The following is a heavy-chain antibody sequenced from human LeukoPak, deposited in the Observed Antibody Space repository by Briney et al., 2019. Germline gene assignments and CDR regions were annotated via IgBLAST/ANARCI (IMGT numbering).Heavy chain of an antibody. CDR3: ARDLLIVVRGVILPDHIDY. J-gene: IGHJ4*02. CDR1: GFTFSSYA. D-gene: IGHD3-10*01. V-gene: IGHV3-30*04. Sequence: TGGSLRLSCAASGFTFSSYAMHWVRQAPGKGLEWVAVISYDGSNKYYADSVKGRFTISRDNSKNTLYLQMNSLGAEDTAVYYCARDLLIVVRGVILPDHIDYWGQGTLVTVSS. CDR2: ISYDGSNK.